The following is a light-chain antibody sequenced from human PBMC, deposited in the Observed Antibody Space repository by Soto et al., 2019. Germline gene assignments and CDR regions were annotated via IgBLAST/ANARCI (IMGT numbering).Light chain of an antibody. CDR1: QSVRSNF. J-gene: IGKJ1*01. Sequence: EIVLTPSPGTLSLSPGERATLSCRASQSVRSNFLAWYQQRPGQAPRLLIYGASSRATDIPDRFSGSGSGTDFTLIISRLEPEDCAVYYCQQYGSALQTFGQGTKVEIK. CDR3: QQYGSALQT. CDR2: GAS. V-gene: IGKV3-20*01.